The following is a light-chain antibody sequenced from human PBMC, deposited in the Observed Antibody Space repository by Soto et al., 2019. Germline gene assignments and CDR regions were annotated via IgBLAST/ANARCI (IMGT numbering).Light chain of an antibody. Sequence: EIVLTQSPGTVSLSPGETASLSCRASQTVSGSYLAWHQQKPGQAPRLLIYGTTSRATAATDRFSGGGSGTAFTLTISGLEPEDFALYNCQQYGSSPPTLGEGTKVEIK. CDR2: GTT. V-gene: IGKV3-20*01. CDR1: QTVSGSY. CDR3: QQYGSSPPT. J-gene: IGKJ2*01.